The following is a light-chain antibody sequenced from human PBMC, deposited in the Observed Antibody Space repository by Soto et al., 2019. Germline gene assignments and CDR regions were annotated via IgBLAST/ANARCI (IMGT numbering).Light chain of an antibody. V-gene: IGKV1-39*01. CDR3: QQSYKMPS. CDR1: RNVSIY. J-gene: IGKJ5*01. CDR2: ATS. Sequence: SPSSLAASVGDRLTLTCRASRNVSIYLNWYQHKPGKGPPLLIHATSNLQIGVPSRFSGSGSGTEFTLTISSLEPEDFGTYYCQQSYKMPSFGQGTRLEI.